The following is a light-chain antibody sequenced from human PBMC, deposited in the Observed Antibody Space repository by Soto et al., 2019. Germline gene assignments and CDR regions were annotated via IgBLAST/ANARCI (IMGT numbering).Light chain of an antibody. CDR2: DVS. CDR1: SSDVGAYNY. Sequence: QSALTQPPSASGSPGQSVTISCTGTSSDVGAYNYVSWYQQHPGKAPKLMIYDVSKRPSGVPYRFSGSKSGNAASLTVSGLQGEDEADYYCASYTSSSTSVIFGRGTKLTVL. CDR3: ASYTSSSTSVI. J-gene: IGLJ2*01. V-gene: IGLV2-8*01.